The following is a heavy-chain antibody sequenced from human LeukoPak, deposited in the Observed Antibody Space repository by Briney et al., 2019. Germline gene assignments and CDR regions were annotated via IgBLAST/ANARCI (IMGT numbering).Heavy chain of an antibody. CDR2: INPSGGST. CDR3: ARDREPITSFDP. CDR1: GYTFTSYY. J-gene: IGHJ5*02. V-gene: IGHV1-46*01. D-gene: IGHD5-24*01. Sequence: GASVKVSCKASGYTFTSYYMHWVRHAPGQGLEWMGIINPSGGSTSYAQKFQGRVTMTRDTSTSTVYMELSSLRSEDTAVYYCARDREPITSFDPWGQGTLVTVSS.